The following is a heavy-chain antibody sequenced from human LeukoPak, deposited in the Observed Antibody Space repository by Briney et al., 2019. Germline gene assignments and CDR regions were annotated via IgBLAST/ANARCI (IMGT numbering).Heavy chain of an antibody. CDR3: ARGAMIVVVMTYFDY. D-gene: IGHD3-22*01. CDR1: GYTFTSYA. CDR2: INAGNGNT. V-gene: IGHV1-3*01. Sequence: ASVKVSCKASGYTFTSYAMHWVRQAPGQRLEWMGWINAGNGNTKYSQKFQGRVTITRDTSASTAYMELSSLRSEDTAVYYCARGAMIVVVMTYFDYWGQGTLVTVSS. J-gene: IGHJ4*02.